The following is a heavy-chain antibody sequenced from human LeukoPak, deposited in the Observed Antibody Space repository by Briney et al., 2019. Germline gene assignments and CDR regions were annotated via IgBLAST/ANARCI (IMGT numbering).Heavy chain of an antibody. Sequence: PGGSLRLSCAASGFTVSSNYMSWVRQAPGKGLEWVGRIKSKTDGGTRDYAAPVKGRFTISRDDSKITLYLQMNSLKTEDTAVYYCTTFDYAAFLIWGQGTMVTVSS. CDR2: IKSKTDGGTR. CDR1: GFTVSSNY. CDR3: TTFDYAAFLI. V-gene: IGHV3-15*01. D-gene: IGHD4/OR15-4a*01. J-gene: IGHJ3*02.